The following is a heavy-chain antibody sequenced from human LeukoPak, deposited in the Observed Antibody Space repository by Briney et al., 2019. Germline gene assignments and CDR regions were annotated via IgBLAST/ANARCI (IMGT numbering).Heavy chain of an antibody. CDR1: GYXFTGYY. Sequence: ASVKVSCKASGYXFTGYYFHWVRQAPGQGLEWLGWINPNSGFTNYAQKFQGRVTMTRDTSISTAYMELSRLRSGDTAVYYRARLADCSSSSCRSFDYWGQGTLVTVSS. V-gene: IGHV1-2*02. D-gene: IGHD2-2*01. J-gene: IGHJ4*02. CDR3: ARLADCSSSSCRSFDY. CDR2: INPNSGFT.